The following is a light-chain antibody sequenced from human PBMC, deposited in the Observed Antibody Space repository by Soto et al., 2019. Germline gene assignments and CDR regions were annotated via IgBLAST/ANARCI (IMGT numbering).Light chain of an antibody. J-gene: IGLJ1*01. Sequence: QSALTQPASVSGSPGQSITISCIGANSDVGAYNFVSWYQQHPGKAPKLIICDVSNRPSGVSNRFSGSKSGNTASLTISGLQAEDEADYYCSSYRSRSTLVFGTGTKLTVL. CDR3: SSYRSRSTLV. V-gene: IGLV2-14*03. CDR2: DVS. CDR1: NSDVGAYNF.